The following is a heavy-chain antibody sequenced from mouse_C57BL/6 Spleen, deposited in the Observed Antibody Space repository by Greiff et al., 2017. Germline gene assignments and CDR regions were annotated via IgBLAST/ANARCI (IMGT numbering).Heavy chain of an antibody. Sequence: EVQGVESGPSLVRPSQTLSLTCTVTGFSINSDCYWIWIRQFPGNKLEYIGYTFYSGITYYNPSLESRTYITRDTSKNQFSLKLSSVTTEDTATYYCARSTMVSTYYAMDYWGQGTSVTVSS. J-gene: IGHJ4*01. CDR3: ARSTMVSTYYAMDY. CDR1: GFSINSDCY. CDR2: TFYSGIT. D-gene: IGHD2-1*01. V-gene: IGHV3-3*01.